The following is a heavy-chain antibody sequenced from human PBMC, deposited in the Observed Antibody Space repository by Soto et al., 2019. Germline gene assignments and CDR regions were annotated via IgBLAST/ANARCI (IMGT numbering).Heavy chain of an antibody. CDR3: AKGTTVTPWRYLDL. J-gene: IGHJ2*01. Sequence: QEHLVESGGGVVQPGRSLRLSCAASRFAFSSYGMHWVRQASGKGLEWVAVISYDGGYENYADSVKGRFTVSRDNSKNTLWLQMNSLRTEDTAVYYCAKGTTVTPWRYLDLWGQGTLVTVSS. CDR1: RFAFSSYG. CDR2: ISYDGGYE. D-gene: IGHD4-17*01. V-gene: IGHV3-30*18.